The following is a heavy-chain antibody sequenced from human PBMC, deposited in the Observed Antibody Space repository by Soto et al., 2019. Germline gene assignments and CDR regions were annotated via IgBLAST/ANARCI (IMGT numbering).Heavy chain of an antibody. J-gene: IGHJ4*02. Sequence: EVQLVASGGGLVKPGGSLRLSCAASGFTFSSYSMNWVRQAPGKGLEWVSSISSSSSYIYYADSVKGRFTISRDNAKNSLYLQMNSLRAEDTAVYYCARGGGYCSGGSCFHFDYWGQGTLVTVSS. CDR1: GFTFSSYS. CDR2: ISSSSSYI. V-gene: IGHV3-21*01. D-gene: IGHD2-15*01. CDR3: ARGGGYCSGGSCFHFDY.